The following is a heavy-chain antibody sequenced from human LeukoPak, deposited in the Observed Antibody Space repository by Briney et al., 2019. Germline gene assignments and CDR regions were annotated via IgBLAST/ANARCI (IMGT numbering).Heavy chain of an antibody. CDR1: GYTFTSYA. CDR2: ISAYNGNT. J-gene: IGHJ2*01. Sequence: RASVKVSCKASGYTFTSYAMNWVRQAPGQGLEWMGWISAYNGNTNYAQKLQGRVTMTTDTSTSTAYMELRSLRSDDTAVYYCARDTLPHRYFDLWGRGTLVTVSS. CDR3: ARDTLPHRYFDL. V-gene: IGHV1-18*01.